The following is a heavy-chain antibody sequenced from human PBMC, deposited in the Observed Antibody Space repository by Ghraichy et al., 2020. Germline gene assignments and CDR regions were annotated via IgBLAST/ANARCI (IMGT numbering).Heavy chain of an antibody. Sequence: GGSLRLSCAASGFTFSSYAMSWVRQAPGKGLEWVSAISGSGGSTYYADSVKGRFTISRDNSKNTLYLQMNSLRAEDTAVYYCAKDHEGTVRGVIFNFDYWGQGTLVTVSS. V-gene: IGHV3-23*01. D-gene: IGHD3-10*01. J-gene: IGHJ4*02. CDR3: AKDHEGTVRGVIFNFDY. CDR1: GFTFSSYA. CDR2: ISGSGGST.